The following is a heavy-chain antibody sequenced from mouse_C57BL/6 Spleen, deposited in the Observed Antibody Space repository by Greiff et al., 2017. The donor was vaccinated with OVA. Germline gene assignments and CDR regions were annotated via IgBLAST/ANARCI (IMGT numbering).Heavy chain of an antibody. CDR2: ISPGNSDT. D-gene: IGHD2-2*01. Sequence: VHVKQSGTVLARPGASVKMSCKTSGYTFTSYWMHWVKQRPGQGLEWIGAISPGNSDTSYNQKFKGKAKLTAVTSASTAYMELSSLTNEDSAVYYCTRWGYDVDYYAMDYWGQGTSVTVSS. CDR1: GYTFTSYW. CDR3: TRWGYDVDYYAMDY. J-gene: IGHJ4*01. V-gene: IGHV1-5*01.